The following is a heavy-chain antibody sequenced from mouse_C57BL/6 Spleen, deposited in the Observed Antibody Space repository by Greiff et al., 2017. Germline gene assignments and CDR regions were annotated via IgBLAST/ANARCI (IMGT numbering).Heavy chain of an antibody. Sequence: EVKLMESGPGLVKPSQSLSLTCSVTGYSITSGYYWNWIRQFPGNKLEWMGYISYDGSNNYNPSLKNRISITRDTSKNQFFLKLNSVTTEDTATYYCAEGDYYYFDYWGQGTTLTVSS. CDR3: AEGDYYYFDY. D-gene: IGHD2-4*01. CDR2: ISYDGSN. V-gene: IGHV3-6*01. CDR1: GYSITSGYY. J-gene: IGHJ2*01.